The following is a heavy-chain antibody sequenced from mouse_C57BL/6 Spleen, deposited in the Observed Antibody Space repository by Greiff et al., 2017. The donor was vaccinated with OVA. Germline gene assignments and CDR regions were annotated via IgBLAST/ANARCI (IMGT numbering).Heavy chain of an antibody. CDR1: GFNIKDDY. Sequence: EVQLVESGAELVRLGASVKLSCTASGFNIKDDYMHWVKQRPEQGLEWIGWIDPENGDTEYASKFQGKATITADTSSNTAYLQLSSLTSEDTAVYYCTLNSYFDYWGQGTTLTVSS. J-gene: IGHJ2*01. CDR2: IDPENGDT. CDR3: TLNSYFDY. V-gene: IGHV14-4*01. D-gene: IGHD1-3*01.